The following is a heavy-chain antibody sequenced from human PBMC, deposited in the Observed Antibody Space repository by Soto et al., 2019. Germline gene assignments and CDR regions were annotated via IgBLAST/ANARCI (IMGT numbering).Heavy chain of an antibody. Sequence: ASVKGSCKTSGYTFSNHGIKWGRQAPGQGVEWMGWINPYNANTNYAQKLQGRVTMTTDTSTSTAYMDLRSLTSDDTAVYYCARDRVAGIWGDAFDIWGQGTMVTVSS. CDR1: GYTFSNHG. J-gene: IGHJ3*02. D-gene: IGHD3-16*01. CDR3: ARDRVAGIWGDAFDI. CDR2: INPYNANT. V-gene: IGHV1-18*04.